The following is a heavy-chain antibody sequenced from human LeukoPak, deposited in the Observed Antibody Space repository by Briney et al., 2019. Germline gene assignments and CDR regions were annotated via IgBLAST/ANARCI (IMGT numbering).Heavy chain of an antibody. V-gene: IGHV3-23*01. CDR3: AKGYDSSGYYPGLWWYFDL. CDR1: GFTFSSYE. J-gene: IGHJ2*01. CDR2: ISGSGGST. Sequence: TGGSLRLSCAASGFTFSSYEMNWVRQAPGKGLEWVSAISGSGGSTYYADSVKGRFTISRDNSKNTLYLQMNSLRAEDTAVYYCAKGYDSSGYYPGLWWYFDLWGRGTLVTVSS. D-gene: IGHD3-22*01.